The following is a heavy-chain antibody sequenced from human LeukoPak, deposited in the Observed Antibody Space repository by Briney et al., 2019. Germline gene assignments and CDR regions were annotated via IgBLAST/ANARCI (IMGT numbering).Heavy chain of an antibody. D-gene: IGHD5-12*01. V-gene: IGHV3-23*01. CDR1: GFTFSTYG. J-gene: IGHJ5*02. CDR3: AKATGYDYGSWFDP. Sequence: GGSLRLSCAASGFTFSTYGMSWVRQAPGKGPEWVSQITGSGSRTYYADSVKGRFTISRDQSKKMLYLQMDSLRAQDTAVYYCAKATGYDYGSWFDPWGQGTLVTVSS. CDR2: ITGSGSRT.